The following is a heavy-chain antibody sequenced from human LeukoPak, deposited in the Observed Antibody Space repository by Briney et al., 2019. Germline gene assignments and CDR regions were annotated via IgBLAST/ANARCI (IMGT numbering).Heavy chain of an antibody. J-gene: IGHJ6*02. V-gene: IGHV3-30*03. CDR1: GFTFSSYG. CDR2: ISYDGSNK. D-gene: IGHD6-19*01. CDR3: ARREAVAGRGRVSTYYYYYGMDV. Sequence: GSLRLSCAASGFTFSSYGMHWVRQAPGKGLEWVAVISYDGSNKYYADSVKGRFTISRDNSKNTLYLQMNSLRAEDTAVYYCARREAVAGRGRVSTYYYYYGMDVWGQGTTVTVSS.